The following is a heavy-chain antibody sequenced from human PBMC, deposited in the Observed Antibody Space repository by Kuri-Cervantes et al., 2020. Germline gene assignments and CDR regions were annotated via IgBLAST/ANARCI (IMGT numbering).Heavy chain of an antibody. V-gene: IGHV3-74*01. Sequence: GESLKISCAASGFTFSNYWMHWVRQAPGKGLVWVSRINSDGSSTSYADSVEGRFTISRDNSKNTLYLQMNSLRAEDTAVYYCARGGPDAFDIWGQGTMVTVSS. J-gene: IGHJ3*02. CDR2: INSDGSST. CDR1: GFTFSNYW. CDR3: ARGGPDAFDI.